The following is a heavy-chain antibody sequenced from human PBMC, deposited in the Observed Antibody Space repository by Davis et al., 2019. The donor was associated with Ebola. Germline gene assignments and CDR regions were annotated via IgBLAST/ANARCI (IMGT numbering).Heavy chain of an antibody. J-gene: IGHJ4*02. V-gene: IGHV3-30*03. CDR1: GFTFSSYG. CDR2: ISRDGSNR. CDR3: VRDLDY. Sequence: GESLKISCAASGFTFSSYGMHWVRQAPGKALEWVAVISRDGSNRYYGNSVKGRFTISRDNPNHSVYLQMISLRAEDTAVYYCVRDLDYWGQGTLVTVSS.